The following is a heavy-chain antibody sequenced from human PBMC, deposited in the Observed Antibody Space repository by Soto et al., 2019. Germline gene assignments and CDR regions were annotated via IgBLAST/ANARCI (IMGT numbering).Heavy chain of an antibody. CDR1: GASIRNFY. Sequence: QVHLQESGPGLVKPSETMSLTGTASGASIRNFYWNWVRPFPGNGLEWIGHIYNGERTNHNPSLHSRVTISVDTHKNQFSLKLSSVTVADPAVYYCAQTTGWPGFAYWGQGTVVAVSS. V-gene: IGHV4-4*09. J-gene: IGHJ4*02. CDR2: IYNGERT. CDR3: AQTTGWPGFAY. D-gene: IGHD6-19*01.